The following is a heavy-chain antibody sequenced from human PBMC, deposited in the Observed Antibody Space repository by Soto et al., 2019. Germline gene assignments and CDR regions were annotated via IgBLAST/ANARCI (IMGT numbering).Heavy chain of an antibody. Sequence: QVQLQESGPGLVEPSQTLSLTCSVSGGFISRGGYYYSCILHFPGKGLEWIRYIHYRGSTYYNPSLNSRGSISVDMSKNQLSLNLTSVTAADTAVYYCARCRDAFGFDSWGQGTLVTVSS. J-gene: IGHJ4*02. D-gene: IGHD2-2*01. CDR3: ARCRDAFGFDS. CDR1: GGFISRGGYY. CDR2: IHYRGST. V-gene: IGHV4-31*03.